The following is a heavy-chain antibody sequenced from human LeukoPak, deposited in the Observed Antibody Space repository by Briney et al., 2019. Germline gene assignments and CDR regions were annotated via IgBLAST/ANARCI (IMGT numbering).Heavy chain of an antibody. V-gene: IGHV3-7*01. CDR3: ARDLNWETY. CDR1: GFTFSSYA. CDR2: IKRDGSEK. D-gene: IGHD1-1*01. J-gene: IGHJ4*02. Sequence: PGGSLRLSCAASGFTFSSYAMSWVRQAPGKGLEWVANIKRDGSEKYYVDSVKGRFTISRDNAKNSLYLQMNSLRAEDTAVYYCARDLNWETYWGQGTLVTVSS.